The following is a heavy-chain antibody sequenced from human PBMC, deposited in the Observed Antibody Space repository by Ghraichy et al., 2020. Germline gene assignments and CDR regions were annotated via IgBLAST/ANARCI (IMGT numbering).Heavy chain of an antibody. CDR3: ASYCRGGSCYYNWFDP. J-gene: IGHJ5*02. CDR2: INHSGST. Sequence: ETLSLTCAVYGGSFSGYYWSWIRQPPGKGLEWIGEINHSGSTNYNPSLKSRVTISVDTSKNQFSLKLSSVTAADTAVYYCASYCRGGSCYYNWFDPWGQGTLVTVSS. D-gene: IGHD2-15*01. V-gene: IGHV4-34*01. CDR1: GGSFSGYY.